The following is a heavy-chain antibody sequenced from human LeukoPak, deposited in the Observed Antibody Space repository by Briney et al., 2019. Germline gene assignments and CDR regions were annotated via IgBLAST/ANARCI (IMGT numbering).Heavy chain of an antibody. Sequence: SETLSLTCTVSGGSLSSTSHYWGWIRLPPGKGLEWIGEINHSGSTNYNPSLKSRVTISVDTSKNQFSLKLSSVTAADTAVYYCARHVKVGATAFDYWGQGTLVTVSS. CDR1: GGSLSSTSHY. CDR2: INHSGST. J-gene: IGHJ4*02. D-gene: IGHD1-26*01. CDR3: ARHVKVGATAFDY. V-gene: IGHV4-39*01.